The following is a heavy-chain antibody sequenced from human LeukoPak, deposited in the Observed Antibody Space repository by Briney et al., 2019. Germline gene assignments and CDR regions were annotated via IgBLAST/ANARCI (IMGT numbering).Heavy chain of an antibody. CDR2: ISYDGSNK. CDR3: AKASISFHYYHYFDY. D-gene: IGHD3-22*01. V-gene: IGHV3-30-3*01. J-gene: IGHJ4*02. Sequence: GRSLRLSCAASGFTFSSYAMHWVRQAPGKGLEWVAVISYDGSNKYYADSVKGRFTISRDNSKNTLYLQMNSLRAEDTAVYYCAKASISFHYYHYFDYWGQGTLVTVSS. CDR1: GFTFSSYA.